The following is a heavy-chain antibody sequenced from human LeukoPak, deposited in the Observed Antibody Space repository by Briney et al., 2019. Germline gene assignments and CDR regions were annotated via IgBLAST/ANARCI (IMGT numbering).Heavy chain of an antibody. V-gene: IGHV3-7*01. J-gene: IGHJ4*02. CDR1: EFTFSHYW. D-gene: IGHD3-22*01. CDR3: ASARYDSSGYLVDY. Sequence: QPGGSLRLSCAASEFTFSHYWMNWVRQAPGKGLEWLAKIKEDGSEKYYADSVKGRFTISRDNSKNTLYLQMNSLRAEDTAVYYCASARYDSSGYLVDYWGQGTLVTVSS. CDR2: IKEDGSEK.